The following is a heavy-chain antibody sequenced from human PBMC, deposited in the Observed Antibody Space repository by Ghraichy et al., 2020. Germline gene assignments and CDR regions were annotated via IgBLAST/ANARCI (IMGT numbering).Heavy chain of an antibody. J-gene: IGHJ4*02. CDR3: ARVGRIAAAGLSIDY. CDR1: GFTFSSYE. Sequence: GSLRLSCAASGFTFSSYEMNWVRQAPGKGLEWVSYISSSGRTTYYADSVKGRNTISRDNAKNSLYLQMNSLRDEDTAVYYCARVGRIAAAGLSIDYWGQGTLVTVSS. D-gene: IGHD6-13*01. CDR2: ISSSGRTT. V-gene: IGHV3-48*03.